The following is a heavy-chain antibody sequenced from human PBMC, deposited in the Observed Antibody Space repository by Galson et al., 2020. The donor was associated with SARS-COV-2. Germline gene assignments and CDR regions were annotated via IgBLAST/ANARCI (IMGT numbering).Heavy chain of an antibody. V-gene: IGHV2-70*11. CDR2: IDWDDHE. Sequence: SGPTLVKPTQTLTLTCTFSGFSLSNSGMYVSWIRQPPGKALEWLARIDWDDHEYYRTSLKTRLSISKDTSKNQVVLTMTDVDSVDTATYYCARMVGGYSCGWSLDYWRQGTMVTVSS. D-gene: IGHD6-19*01. CDR3: ARMVGGYSCGWSLDY. J-gene: IGHJ4*02. CDR1: GFSLSNSGMY.